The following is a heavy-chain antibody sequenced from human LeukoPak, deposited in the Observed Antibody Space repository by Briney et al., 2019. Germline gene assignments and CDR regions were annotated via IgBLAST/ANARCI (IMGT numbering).Heavy chain of an antibody. J-gene: IGHJ3*01. CDR3: AREKTAYYYDRSGFPEGAFDV. D-gene: IGHD3-22*01. CDR2: VYYSGST. CDR1: GSSISSGGEY. Sequence: PSETLSLTCTVSGSSISSGGEYWGWPRHLPGKGLEWIGYVYYSGSTYYNPSLESRITMSVATTENQFSLKLTSVTAADTAVYYCAREKTAYYYDRSGFPEGAFDVWGQGTMVTVSS. V-gene: IGHV4-31*03.